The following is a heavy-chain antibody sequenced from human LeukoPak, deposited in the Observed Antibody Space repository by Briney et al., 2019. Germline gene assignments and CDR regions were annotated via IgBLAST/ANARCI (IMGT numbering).Heavy chain of an antibody. D-gene: IGHD3-10*01. Sequence: SETLSLTCTVSGGSISSGSYYWSWIRQPAGKGLEWIGRIYTSGSTNYNPSLKSRFTMSVDTSKNQFSLKLSSVTAADTAVYYCARETSSEWFGELFYYYYYMDVWGKGTTVTISS. J-gene: IGHJ6*03. CDR3: ARETSSEWFGELFYYYYYMDV. CDR1: GGSISSGSYY. V-gene: IGHV4-61*02. CDR2: IYTSGST.